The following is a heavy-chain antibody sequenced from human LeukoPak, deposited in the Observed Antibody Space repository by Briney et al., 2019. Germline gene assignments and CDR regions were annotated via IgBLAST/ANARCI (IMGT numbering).Heavy chain of an antibody. CDR3: APVGAPG. V-gene: IGHV3-21*01. CDR2: ISSSSIYI. CDR1: GFTFSSYS. Sequence: PGGSLRLSCAASGFTFSSYSMNWVRQAPGKGLEWVSSISSSSIYIYYAYSVKGLFTISKDNAKNSLYMQMNTLRAEDTAVYYCAPVGAPGWGQGTLVTVSS. J-gene: IGHJ4*02. D-gene: IGHD1-26*01.